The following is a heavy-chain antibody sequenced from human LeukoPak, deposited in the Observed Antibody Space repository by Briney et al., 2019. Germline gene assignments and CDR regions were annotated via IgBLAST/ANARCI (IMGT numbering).Heavy chain of an antibody. CDR3: ARDGPLRMLDP. CDR2: IYYSGST. J-gene: IGHJ5*02. CDR1: GGSISNYY. V-gene: IGHV4-59*12. Sequence: SETLSLTCTVSGGSISNYYWSWLRQPPVKGLEWIGYIYYSGSTNYNPSLKSRVTISVDTSKNQFSLKLSSVTAADTAVYYCARDGPLRMLDPWGQGTLVTVSS. D-gene: IGHD2/OR15-2a*01.